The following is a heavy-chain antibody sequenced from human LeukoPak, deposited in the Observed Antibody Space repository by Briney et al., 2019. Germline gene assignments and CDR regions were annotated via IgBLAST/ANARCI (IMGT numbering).Heavy chain of an antibody. D-gene: IGHD5-24*01. CDR2: INPGGDNT. CDR1: GYTFTNYY. V-gene: IGHV1-46*01. J-gene: IGHJ6*03. Sequence: ASVKVSCKASGYTFTNYYIHWVRQAPGQGLEWMGLINPGGDNTNYAQNFQGRVTMTRDTSKNQFSLKPSSVTAADTAVYYCARGGRDGYNWLKGYYYYYYYMDVWGKGTTVTVSS. CDR3: ARGGRDGYNWLKGYYYYYYYMDV.